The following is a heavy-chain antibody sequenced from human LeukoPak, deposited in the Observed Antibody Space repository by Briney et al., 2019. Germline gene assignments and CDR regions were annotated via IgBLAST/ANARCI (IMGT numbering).Heavy chain of an antibody. CDR3: ASSSTAMVYGGYYYYYYMDV. V-gene: IGHV1-2*02. CDR2: INPNSGGT. Sequence: GASVKVSCKASGYTFTGYYMHWVRQAPGQGLEWMGWINPNSGGTNYAQKFQGRVTMTRDTSISTAYMELSRLRSDDTAVYYCASSSTAMVYGGYYYYYYMDVWGNGTTVTISS. D-gene: IGHD5-18*01. J-gene: IGHJ6*03. CDR1: GYTFTGYY.